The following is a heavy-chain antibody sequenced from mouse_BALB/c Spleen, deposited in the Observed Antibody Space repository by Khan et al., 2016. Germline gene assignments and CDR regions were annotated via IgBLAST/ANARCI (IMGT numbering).Heavy chain of an antibody. J-gene: IGHJ2*01. Sequence: QIQLVQSGPELKKPGETVKLSCKASGYNFTDYSMHWVKQAPGKGLKWMGWINTETGEPTYTDDLKVRFSFSLETSASTAYLHINNHKNEDTAKYVWAKLTEVATRFDYGGRDTTLTVST. V-gene: IGHV9-2-1*01. D-gene: IGHD1-1*01. CDR2: INTETGEP. CDR3: AKLTEVATRFDY. CDR1: GYNFTDYS.